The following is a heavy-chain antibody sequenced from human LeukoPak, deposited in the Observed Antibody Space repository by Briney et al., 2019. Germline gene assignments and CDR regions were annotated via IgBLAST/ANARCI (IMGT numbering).Heavy chain of an antibody. CDR3: ARDGGRAYGSGSNDY. D-gene: IGHD6-19*01. J-gene: IGHJ4*02. CDR2: ISSSSSYI. V-gene: IGHV3-21*01. CDR1: GFTFSSYS. Sequence: GGSLRLSCAASGFTFSSYSMNWVRQAPGKGLEWVSSISSSSSYIYYADSVKGRFTISRDNAKNSLYLQMNSLRAEDTAVYYCARDGGRAYGSGSNDYWGQGTLVTVSS.